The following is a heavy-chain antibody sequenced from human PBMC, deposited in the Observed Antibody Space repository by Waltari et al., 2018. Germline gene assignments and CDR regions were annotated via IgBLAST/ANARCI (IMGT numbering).Heavy chain of an antibody. CDR2: MIPIFGTE. Sequence: QVQLVQSGAEVKKPGSSVTVSCKASRGTFRSYSISWVRQAPGLGRDWRGRMIPIFGTENYGQKFKGRVMITADKSTSTAYMEMSSLRSEDTAVYYCATSEAGVQGVNYYYYGMDVWGQGTTVTVSS. V-gene: IGHV1-69*08. D-gene: IGHD3-10*01. CDR1: RGTFRSYS. J-gene: IGHJ6*02. CDR3: ATSEAGVQGVNYYYYGMDV.